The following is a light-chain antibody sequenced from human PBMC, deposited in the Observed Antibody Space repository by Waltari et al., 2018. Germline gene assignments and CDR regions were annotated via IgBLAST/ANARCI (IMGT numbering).Light chain of an antibody. J-gene: IGLJ2*01. Sequence: QSALTQPPSASGSPGQSVTISCTGTRRDVGAYVSWYQQHPGKAPKLMISEVTKRPSGVPDRFSGSKSGNTASLTVSGLQAEDEADYYCSSYAGSNNLVFGGGTKLTVL. CDR3: SSYAGSNNLV. CDR2: EVT. CDR1: RRDVGAY. V-gene: IGLV2-8*01.